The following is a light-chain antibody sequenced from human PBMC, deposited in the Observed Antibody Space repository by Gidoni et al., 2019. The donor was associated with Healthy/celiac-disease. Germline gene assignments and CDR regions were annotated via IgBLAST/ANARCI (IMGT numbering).Light chain of an antibody. CDR2: AAS. Sequence: DIQMTQSPSSLSASVGDSVTITCRASQRISSYLNWYQQKPGKAPKLLIYAASSFQSGVPSRFSGSGSGTDFTLTISSLQPEDFATYYCQQSYSTPPKFGQGTKVEIK. J-gene: IGKJ1*01. CDR1: QRISSY. V-gene: IGKV1-39*01. CDR3: QQSYSTPPK.